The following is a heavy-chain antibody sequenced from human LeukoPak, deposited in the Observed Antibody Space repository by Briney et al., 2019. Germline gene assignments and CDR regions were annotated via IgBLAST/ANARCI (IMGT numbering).Heavy chain of an antibody. CDR3: ARSPRCSGGSCYGADFDY. CDR1: GYTFTSYY. J-gene: IGHJ4*02. Sequence: GASVKVSCKASGYTFTSYYMHWVRQAPGQGLEWMGIINPGGGSTSYAQKFQGRVTMTRDTSTSTVYMELSSLRSEDTAVYYCARSPRCSGGSCYGADFDYWGQGTLVTVSS. V-gene: IGHV1-46*01. CDR2: INPGGGST. D-gene: IGHD2-15*01.